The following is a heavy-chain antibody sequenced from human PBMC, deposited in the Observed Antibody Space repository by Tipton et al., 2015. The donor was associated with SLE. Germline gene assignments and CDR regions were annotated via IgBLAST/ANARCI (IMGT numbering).Heavy chain of an antibody. CDR1: GVSISTSRYY. Sequence: TLSPTCSVSGVSISTSRYYWGWIRQSPGQGLEWVGSLYAGGSTYFHPSLKSRASISADASKNHFSLKLNSVTAADTAVYYCARRVLISGFDPWGQGMLVTVSS. J-gene: IGHJ5*02. D-gene: IGHD5-12*01. V-gene: IGHV4-39*02. CDR2: LYAGGST. CDR3: ARRVLISGFDP.